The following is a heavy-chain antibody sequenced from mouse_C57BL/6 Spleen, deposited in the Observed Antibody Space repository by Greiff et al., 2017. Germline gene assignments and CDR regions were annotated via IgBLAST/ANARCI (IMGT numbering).Heavy chain of an antibody. CDR3: ARYGYDVDYAMDC. D-gene: IGHD2-2*01. CDR2: INPSSGYT. V-gene: IGHV1-7*01. Sequence: QVHVKQSGAELAKPGASVKLSCKASGYTFTSYWMHWVKQRPGQGLEWIGYINPSSGYTKYNQKFKDKATLTADKSSSTAYMQLSSLTYEDSAVYYCARYGYDVDYAMDCWGQGTSVTVSS. CDR1: GYTFTSYW. J-gene: IGHJ4*01.